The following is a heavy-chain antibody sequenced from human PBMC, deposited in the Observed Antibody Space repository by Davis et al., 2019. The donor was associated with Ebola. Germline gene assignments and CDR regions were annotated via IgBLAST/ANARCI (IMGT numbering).Heavy chain of an antibody. Sequence: MPSETLSLTCAVYGGSFSGYYWSWIRQPPGKGLEWIGEINHSGSTNYNPSLKSRVTMSVDTSKNQFSLKRSSVTAADTAVYYCARARGFIGYSSGWYPPPIDYWGQGTLVTVSS. V-gene: IGHV4-34*01. J-gene: IGHJ4*02. CDR2: INHSGST. CDR1: GGSFSGYY. CDR3: ARARGFIGYSSGWYPPPIDY. D-gene: IGHD6-19*01.